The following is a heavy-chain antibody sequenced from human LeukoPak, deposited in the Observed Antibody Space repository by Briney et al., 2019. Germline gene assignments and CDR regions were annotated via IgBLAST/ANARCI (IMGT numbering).Heavy chain of an antibody. D-gene: IGHD5-24*01. CDR1: GFTFSSYW. CDR2: INSDGSIT. J-gene: IGHJ4*02. Sequence: GGSLRLSCAASGFTFSSYWMHWVRQAPGKGLVWVSRINSDGSITNYADSVKGRFTISRDNVENTLYLQMNSLGADDTAVYYCARGPRDGYNPLGYWGQGTQVTVSS. V-gene: IGHV3-74*01. CDR3: ARGPRDGYNPLGY.